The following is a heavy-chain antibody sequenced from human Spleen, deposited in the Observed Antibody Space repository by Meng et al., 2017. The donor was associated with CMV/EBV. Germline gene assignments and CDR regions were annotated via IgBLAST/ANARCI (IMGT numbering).Heavy chain of an antibody. V-gene: IGHV1-46*01. CDR1: GYTFTSYY. CDR2: INPSGGST. D-gene: IGHD2-2*02. J-gene: IGHJ6*02. Sequence: ASVKVSCKASGYTFTSYYMHWVRQAPGQGLEWMGIINPSGGSTSYAQKFQGRVTMTRDTSTSTVYMELSSLRSEDTAVYYCASLTLSDPEVPAAIRDYGMDVWGQGTMVTVSS. CDR3: ASLTLSDPEVPAAIRDYGMDV.